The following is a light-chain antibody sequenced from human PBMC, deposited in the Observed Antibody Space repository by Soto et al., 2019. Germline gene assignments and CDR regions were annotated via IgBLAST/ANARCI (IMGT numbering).Light chain of an antibody. Sequence: QSALTQPASVSGYPGQSITISCTGTSSDVGGYNYVSWYQQHTGKAPKLMIYDVSNRPSGVANSFSGSKSGNTASLTISGLQAKDETDYYCITYTIITTLVFVEGTKLTDL. CDR2: DVS. V-gene: IGLV2-14*01. CDR3: ITYTIITTLV. J-gene: IGLJ2*01. CDR1: SSDVGGYNY.